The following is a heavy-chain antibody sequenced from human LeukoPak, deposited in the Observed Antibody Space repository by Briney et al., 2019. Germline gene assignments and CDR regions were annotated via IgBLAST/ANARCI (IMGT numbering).Heavy chain of an antibody. CDR3: AKWELYSGFYYIDY. V-gene: IGHV3-7*01. D-gene: IGHD1-26*01. CDR1: GFTFSSYW. CDR2: IRPDGSLI. J-gene: IGHJ4*02. Sequence: GGSLRLSCAASGFTFSSYWMTWVRQGPGKGLEWVANIRPDGSLIYYVDSVKGRFTISRDNAKNSLYLQMNSLRAEDTAVYYCAKWELYSGFYYIDYWGQGTLATVSS.